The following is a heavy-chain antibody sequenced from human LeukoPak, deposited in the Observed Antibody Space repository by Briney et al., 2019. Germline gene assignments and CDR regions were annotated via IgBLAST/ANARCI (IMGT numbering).Heavy chain of an antibody. V-gene: IGHV1-69*13. CDR1: GGTFSSYA. CDR2: IIPIFGTA. Sequence: GASVKVSCKASGGTFSSYAISWVRQAPGQGLEWMGGIIPIFGTANYAQKFQGRVTITADESTNTAYMELRSLRSDDTAVYYCARDSNSWATSGYFDYWGQGTLVTVSS. D-gene: IGHD5-12*01. CDR3: ARDSNSWATSGYFDY. J-gene: IGHJ4*02.